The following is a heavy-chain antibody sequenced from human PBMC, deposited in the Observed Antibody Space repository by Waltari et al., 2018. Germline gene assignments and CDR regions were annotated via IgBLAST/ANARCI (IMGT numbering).Heavy chain of an antibody. CDR1: GFTFSSYA. V-gene: IGHV3-30*01. CDR3: ARVFRGYCSGGSCYSGGEGY. Sequence: QVQLVESGGGVVQPGRSLRLSCAASGFTFSSYAMHWVRQAPGKGIEWVAVISYDGSNKYYADSVKGRFTISRDNSKNTLYLQMNSLRAEDTAVYYCARVFRGYCSGGSCYSGGEGYWGQGTLVTVSS. D-gene: IGHD2-15*01. CDR2: ISYDGSNK. J-gene: IGHJ4*02.